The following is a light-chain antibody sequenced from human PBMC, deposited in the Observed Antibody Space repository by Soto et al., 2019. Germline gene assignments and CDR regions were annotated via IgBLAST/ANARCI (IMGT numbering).Light chain of an antibody. V-gene: IGLV1-44*01. CDR1: SSNLGSNP. CDR2: SNN. J-gene: IGLJ2*01. Sequence: QSVLTQPPSASGTPGQRVSISCSGGSSNLGSNPVNWYLHLPGTAPKLLIYSNNQRPSGVPDRFSGSKSGTSASLAISGLQAEDEADYVCSAWDDSIDVPVFGGGTKVTVL. CDR3: SAWDDSIDVPV.